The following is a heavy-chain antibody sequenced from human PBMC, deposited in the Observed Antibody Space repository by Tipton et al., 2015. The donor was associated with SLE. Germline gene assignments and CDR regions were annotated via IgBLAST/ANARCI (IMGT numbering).Heavy chain of an antibody. CDR2: IYYSGTT. D-gene: IGHD6-6*01. V-gene: IGHV4-39*07. J-gene: IGHJ4*02. CDR3: ARGGTIAAPFY. Sequence: TLSLTCTVSGGSISSSGYYWGWIRQSPGEGLEWIGSIYYSGTTYYNPSLKSRLTISVDTSKNQFSLKLSSVTAADTAVYYCARGGTIAAPFYWGQGTLVTVSS. CDR1: GGSISSSGYY.